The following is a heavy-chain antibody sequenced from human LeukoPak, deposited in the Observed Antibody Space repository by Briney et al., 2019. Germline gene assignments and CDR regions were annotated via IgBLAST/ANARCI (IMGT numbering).Heavy chain of an antibody. D-gene: IGHD3-3*01. J-gene: IGHJ4*02. V-gene: IGHV3-21*01. CDR2: ISSSSSYI. Sequence: PGGSLRLSCAASGFTFSSYSMNWVRQAPGKGLEWVSSISSSSSYIYYADSVMGRFTISRDNAKNSLYLQMNSLRAEDTAVYYCARDHDFWRGYFDYWGQGTLVTVSS. CDR3: ARDHDFWRGYFDY. CDR1: GFTFSSYS.